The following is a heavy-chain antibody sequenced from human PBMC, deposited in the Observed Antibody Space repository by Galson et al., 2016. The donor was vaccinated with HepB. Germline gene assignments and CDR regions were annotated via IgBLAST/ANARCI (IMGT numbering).Heavy chain of an antibody. Sequence: SLRLSCAASGFTFSSYAMHWVRQAPGKWLEWVAVISYDGNNKFYSDSVKGRFTISRDNSKNTLYLQMNSLGPEDTAVYYCARDFPYSSSSPSYGMDVWGQGTTVTVSS. CDR1: GFTFSSYA. D-gene: IGHD6-6*01. CDR2: ISYDGNNK. V-gene: IGHV3-30*04. CDR3: ARDFPYSSSSPSYGMDV. J-gene: IGHJ6*02.